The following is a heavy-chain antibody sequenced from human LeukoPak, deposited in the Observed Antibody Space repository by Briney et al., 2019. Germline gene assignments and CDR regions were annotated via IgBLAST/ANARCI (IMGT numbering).Heavy chain of an antibody. D-gene: IGHD3-9*01. V-gene: IGHV3-23*01. CDR3: ALGLVTDY. CDR2: ITGSGGST. J-gene: IGHJ4*02. CDR1: GFTFSSYG. Sequence: GGSLRLSCVASGFTFSSYGMSWVRQAPGKELEWVSTITGSGGSTYYADSVKGRFTVSRGNSKNTVYLQMNSLRAEDTAVYYCALGLVTDYWGQGTLVTVSS.